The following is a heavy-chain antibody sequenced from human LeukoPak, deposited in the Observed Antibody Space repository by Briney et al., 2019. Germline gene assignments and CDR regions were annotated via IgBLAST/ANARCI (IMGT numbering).Heavy chain of an antibody. D-gene: IGHD3-9*01. Sequence: GGSLRLSCAASGFTFSSYAISWVRQAPGKGLEWVSAISGSGGSTYYADSVKGRFTISRDNSKNTLYLQMNSLRAEDTAVYYCAKVYDVLTGYYFYFDYWGQGTLVTVSS. CDR3: AKVYDVLTGYYFYFDY. V-gene: IGHV3-23*01. J-gene: IGHJ4*02. CDR1: GFTFSSYA. CDR2: ISGSGGST.